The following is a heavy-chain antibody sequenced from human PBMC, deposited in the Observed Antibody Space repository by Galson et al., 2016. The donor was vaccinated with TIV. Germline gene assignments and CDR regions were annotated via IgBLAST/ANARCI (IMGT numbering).Heavy chain of an antibody. CDR1: GFTFSNYW. Sequence: SLRLSCAVSGFTFSNYWMTWVRQAPGKGLEWVANIKDDGSEKNYVDLVKGRFTISRDNAKNSLYLQMNSVRAEDTAVYYCARGGRDSEYWGKGTLVTVSS. J-gene: IGHJ4*02. CDR2: IKDDGSEK. CDR3: ARGGRDSEY. V-gene: IGHV3-7*01. D-gene: IGHD2-15*01.